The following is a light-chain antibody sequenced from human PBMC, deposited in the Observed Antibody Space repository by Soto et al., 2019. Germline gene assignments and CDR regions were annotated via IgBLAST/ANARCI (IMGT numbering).Light chain of an antibody. CDR1: QSISVW. CDR3: QQYDSYPWT. CDR2: KAS. V-gene: IGKV1-5*03. J-gene: IGKJ1*01. Sequence: DIQMTQSPSTLSAFVGDRVTITCRASQSISVWLAWYQQKPGKAPKLLMYKASRLESGVPSRFSGSGSGTEFTLTISSLQSDDFATYYCQQYDSYPWTFGQGTKVEIK.